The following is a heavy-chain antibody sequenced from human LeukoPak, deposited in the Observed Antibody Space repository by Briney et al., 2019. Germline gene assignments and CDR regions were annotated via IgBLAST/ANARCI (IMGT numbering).Heavy chain of an antibody. V-gene: IGHV3-73*01. D-gene: IGHD1-1*01. J-gene: IGHJ6*03. CDR3: TRPQLSRYYYMDV. CDR2: IRSKANSYAT. CDR1: GFTFSGSA. Sequence: GGSLKLSCAASGFTFSGSAMHWVRQASGKGLEWVGRIRSKANSYATAYAASVKGRFTISRDDSKNTAYLQMNSLKTEDTAVYYCTRPQLSRYYYMDVWGKGTTVTVSS.